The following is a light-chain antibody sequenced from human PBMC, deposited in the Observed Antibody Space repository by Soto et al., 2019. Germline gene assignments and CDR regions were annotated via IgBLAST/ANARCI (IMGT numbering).Light chain of an antibody. V-gene: IGKV3-20*01. CDR2: GAS. Sequence: ETVFTPSPGTVSLSAGESSTRSCMAIQSVSRNNLVWYPQRPGQHHRILIYGASSRATGIQDRFSGSGSGTDFSLTLRRMQTEDLAVYYCKKHGDSQWTLGKGIK. CDR3: KKHGDSQWT. J-gene: IGKJ1*01. CDR1: QSVSRNN.